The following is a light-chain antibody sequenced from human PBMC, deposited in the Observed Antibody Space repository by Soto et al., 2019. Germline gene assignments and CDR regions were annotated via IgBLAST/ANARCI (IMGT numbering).Light chain of an antibody. V-gene: IGLV1-44*01. CDR2: SDD. CDR1: NSNIGDKA. Sequence: QAVVTQPTSASGTPGQRVTISCSGSNSNIGDKAVTWYQQIPGTAPKVVIHSDDQRPSGVPDRFSGSKSGNSASLAISAVQSEDEADYFCASWDDSLTLVFGGGTKLTVL. J-gene: IGLJ2*01. CDR3: ASWDDSLTLV.